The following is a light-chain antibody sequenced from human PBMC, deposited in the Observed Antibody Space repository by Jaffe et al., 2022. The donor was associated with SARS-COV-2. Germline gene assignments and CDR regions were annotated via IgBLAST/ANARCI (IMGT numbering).Light chain of an antibody. Sequence: DIQMTQSPSSLSASIGDRIAITCRASQSLNNFLNWYRQKPGKAPKLLIYGASNLQSGVPSRTSASGSGRNFTLTISSLQPEDFATYFCQQSYSIPYTFGQGTKLEIK. CDR2: GAS. CDR1: QSLNNF. CDR3: QQSYSIPYT. J-gene: IGKJ2*01. V-gene: IGKV1-39*01.